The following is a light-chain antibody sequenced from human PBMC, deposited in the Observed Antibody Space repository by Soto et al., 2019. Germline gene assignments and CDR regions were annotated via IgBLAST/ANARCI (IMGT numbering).Light chain of an antibody. CDR1: QSISSW. Sequence: DIQMTQSPSTLSASVGDRVTITCRASQSISSWLAWYQQKPGKAPKLLIYDASSLESGVPSRFSGSGSGTEFTLNISRLQPDDFATYYCQQYNSYSRTFGQGTKVDIK. CDR3: QQYNSYSRT. V-gene: IGKV1-5*01. CDR2: DAS. J-gene: IGKJ1*01.